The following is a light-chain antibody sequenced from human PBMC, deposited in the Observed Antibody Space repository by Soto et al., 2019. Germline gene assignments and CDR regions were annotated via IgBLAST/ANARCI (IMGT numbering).Light chain of an antibody. V-gene: IGKV1-5*03. CDR2: KAS. CDR3: QHYNSYSEA. CDR1: QTISSW. Sequence: DIPVTQSPSTLSGSVGDRVTITCRASQTISSWLAWYQQKPGKPPKLLIYKASTLKSGVPSRFSGSGSGTEFTLTISSLQPDDFATYYCQHYNSYSEAFGQGTKVDIK. J-gene: IGKJ1*01.